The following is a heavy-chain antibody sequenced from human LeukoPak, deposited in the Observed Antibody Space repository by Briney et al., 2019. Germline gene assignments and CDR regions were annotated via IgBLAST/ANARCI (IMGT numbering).Heavy chain of an antibody. CDR1: GFTFSSYA. Sequence: GGSLRLSCAASGFTFSSYAMSWVRQAPGKGPEWVSALSGSGGSTYYADSVKGRFTISRDNSTNTLYLQMNSLRAEDTAVYYCARDTSSGWYFSRSLGYWGQGTLVTVSS. CDR2: LSGSGGST. D-gene: IGHD6-19*01. CDR3: ARDTSSGWYFSRSLGY. V-gene: IGHV3-23*01. J-gene: IGHJ4*02.